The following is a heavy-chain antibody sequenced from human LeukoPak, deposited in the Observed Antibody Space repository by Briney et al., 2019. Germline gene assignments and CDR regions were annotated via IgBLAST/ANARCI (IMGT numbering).Heavy chain of an antibody. Sequence: PSEALSLTCTVSGDSIRSYYWSWIRQPPGKGLEWIAYIYYSGSTNYNPSLKSRVTISIDTSKNQFSLKLSSVTAADTAVYYCARRGVWGSYRYFDYWGQGTLVTVSS. V-gene: IGHV4-59*01. CDR1: GDSIRSYY. CDR2: IYYSGST. D-gene: IGHD3-16*02. J-gene: IGHJ4*02. CDR3: ARRGVWGSYRYFDY.